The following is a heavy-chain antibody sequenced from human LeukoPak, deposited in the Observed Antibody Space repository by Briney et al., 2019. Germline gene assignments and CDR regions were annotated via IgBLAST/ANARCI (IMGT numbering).Heavy chain of an antibody. CDR2: FDPEDGET. Sequence: EASVKVSCKVSGYTLTELSMHWVRQAPGKGLEWMGGFDPEDGETIYAQKFQGRVTMTEDTSTDTAYMELSSLRSEDTAVYYCARGLARTSMVTRGGVRFDYWGQGTLVTVSS. V-gene: IGHV1-24*01. CDR1: GYTLTELS. D-gene: IGHD5-18*01. CDR3: ARGLARTSMVTRGGVRFDY. J-gene: IGHJ4*02.